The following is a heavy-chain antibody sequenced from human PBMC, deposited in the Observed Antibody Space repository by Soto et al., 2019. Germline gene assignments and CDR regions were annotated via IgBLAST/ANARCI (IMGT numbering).Heavy chain of an antibody. V-gene: IGHV3-48*04. D-gene: IGHD3-10*01. J-gene: IGHJ4*02. Sequence: GGSLRLSCAASGFTFSSYGMHWVRQAPGKGLEWVSDISSNGSNIYYADSVKGRFTISRDNAKNSLYLQMNSLRAEDTAVYYCARDRSISVVRGVMSDYWGQGTLVTVSS. CDR3: ARDRSISVVRGVMSDY. CDR2: ISSNGSNI. CDR1: GFTFSSYG.